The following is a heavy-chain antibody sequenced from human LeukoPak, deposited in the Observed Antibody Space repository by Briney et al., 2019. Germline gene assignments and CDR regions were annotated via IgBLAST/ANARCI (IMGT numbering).Heavy chain of an antibody. CDR1: GGSISSSSYY. D-gene: IGHD3-10*01. V-gene: IGHV4-39*01. CDR3: ARQVGILRSA. CDR2: IYYSGST. J-gene: IGHJ5*02. Sequence: SETLSLTCTVSGGSISSSSYYWGWIRQPPGKGLEWIGSIYYSGSTYYNPSLKSRVTISVDTSKNQFSLKLSSVTAADTAVYYCARQVGILRSAWGQGTLATVSS.